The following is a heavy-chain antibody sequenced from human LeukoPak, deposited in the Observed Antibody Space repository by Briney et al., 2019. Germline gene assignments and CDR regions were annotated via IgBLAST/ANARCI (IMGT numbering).Heavy chain of an antibody. D-gene: IGHD3-3*01. V-gene: IGHV4-39*01. CDR2: IYYSGTI. Sequence: SETLSLACTVSGGTISSSSYYWGWIRQPPGKGLEWIGSIYYSGTIYYNPSLKSRVTISVDTSKSQFSLRLTSVTAADTAVYYCARHVRFLEWLSSYYFDYWDQGTLVTVSS. J-gene: IGHJ4*02. CDR1: GGTISSSSYY. CDR3: ARHVRFLEWLSSYYFDY.